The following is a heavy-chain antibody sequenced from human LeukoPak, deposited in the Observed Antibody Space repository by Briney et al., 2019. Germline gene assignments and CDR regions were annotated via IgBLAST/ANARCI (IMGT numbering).Heavy chain of an antibody. CDR2: MNPNSGNT. CDR1: GYTFTSYD. Sequence: ASVKVSCKASGYTFTSYDINWVRQATGQGLEWMGWMNPNSGNTGYAQKLQGRVTMTRNTSISTAYMELSSLRSEDTAVYYCARGDIYYGSGSSPFDYWGQGTLVTVSS. D-gene: IGHD3-10*01. J-gene: IGHJ4*02. V-gene: IGHV1-8*01. CDR3: ARGDIYYGSGSSPFDY.